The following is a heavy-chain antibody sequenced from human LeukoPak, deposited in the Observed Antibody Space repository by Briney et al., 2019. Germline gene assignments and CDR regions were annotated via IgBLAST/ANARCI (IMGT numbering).Heavy chain of an antibody. CDR3: ARALYCSSTSCGGFDP. D-gene: IGHD2-2*01. CDR1: GGSFSGYY. V-gene: IGHV4-34*01. Sequence: SETLSLTCAVYGGSFSGYYWSWIRQPPGKGLEWIGEINHSGSTNYNPSLKSRVTISVGTSKNQFSLKLSSVTAADTAVYYCARALYCSSTSCGGFDPWGQGTLVTVSS. J-gene: IGHJ5*02. CDR2: INHSGST.